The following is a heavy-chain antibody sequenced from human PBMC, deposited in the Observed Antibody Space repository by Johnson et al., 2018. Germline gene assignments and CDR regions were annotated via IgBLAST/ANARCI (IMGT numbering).Heavy chain of an antibody. CDR2: INTDGSIR. V-gene: IGHV3-74*01. Sequence: VQLQESGGGLVQPGGSLRLSCEASGFTFNTYWMHWVRQAPGKGPMWVSRINTDGSIRNYADSVRGRFTISRDSAKNTLYLQMNSLREEDTAVYYCARVSEQVPTPGGDYWGQGTLVSVSS. CDR3: ARVSEQVPTPGGDY. CDR1: GFTFNTYW. D-gene: IGHD1/OR15-1a*01. J-gene: IGHJ4*02.